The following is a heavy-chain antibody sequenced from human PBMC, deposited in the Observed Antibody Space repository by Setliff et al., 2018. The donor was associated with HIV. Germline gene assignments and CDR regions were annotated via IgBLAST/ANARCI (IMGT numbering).Heavy chain of an antibody. J-gene: IGHJ4*02. D-gene: IGHD3-10*01. V-gene: IGHV4-39*01. CDR3: SRLYGSGHYFAFDF. CDR1: GDSIGTGTHY. Sequence: SLTCNVSGDSIGTGTHYWAWIRQPPGKGLEWIGSLYGHSSTYYTKSLRGRVTISADTSKNQFSLRLSSVTALDTAVYYCSRLYGSGHYFAFDFWGQGALVTVSS. CDR2: LYGHSST.